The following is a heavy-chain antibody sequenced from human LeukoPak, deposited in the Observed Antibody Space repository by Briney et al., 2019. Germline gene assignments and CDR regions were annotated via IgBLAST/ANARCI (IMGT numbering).Heavy chain of an antibody. CDR2: ISAYNGNT. D-gene: IGHD2-8*01. CDR1: GYTFTSYG. CDR3: ARDLKNGPVDY. J-gene: IGHJ4*02. Sequence: ASVKVSCKASGYTFTSYGISWVRQAPGQGLEWMGWISAYNGNTNYAQKLQGRVTMTTDTSTSTVYMELRSLRSDDTAVYYCARDLKNGPVDYWGQGTLVTVSS. V-gene: IGHV1-18*01.